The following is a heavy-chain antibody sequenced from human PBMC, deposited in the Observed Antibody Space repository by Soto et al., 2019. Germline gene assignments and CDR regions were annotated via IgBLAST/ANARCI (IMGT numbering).Heavy chain of an antibody. J-gene: IGHJ6*02. CDR2: ISYDGSNK. V-gene: IGHV3-30*19. CDR1: GFSLSGYS. D-gene: IGHD5-18*01. CDR3: ARDGGSGYSYGYYYYSGMDV. Sequence: GGSLRLSCEVSGFSLSGYSMNWVRQAPGKGLEWVAVISYDGSNKYYADSVKGRFTISRDNSKNTLYLQMNSLRAEDTAVYYCARDGGSGYSYGYYYYSGMDVWGQGTTVTVSS.